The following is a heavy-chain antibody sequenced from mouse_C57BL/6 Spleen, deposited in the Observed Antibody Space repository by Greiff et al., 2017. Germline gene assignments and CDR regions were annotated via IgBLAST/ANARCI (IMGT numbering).Heavy chain of an antibody. V-gene: IGHV1-69*01. D-gene: IGHD1-1*01. CDR1: GYTFTSYW. CDR3: ARGYYYYGSSYDY. CDR2: IDPSDSYT. J-gene: IGHJ2*01. Sequence: VQLQQPGAELVMPGASVKLSCKASGYTFTSYWMHWVKQRPGQGLEWIGEIDPSDSYTNYNQKFKGKSTLTVDKSTSTTYMQLSSLTSEDSAVYYCARGYYYYGSSYDYWGQGTTLTVSS.